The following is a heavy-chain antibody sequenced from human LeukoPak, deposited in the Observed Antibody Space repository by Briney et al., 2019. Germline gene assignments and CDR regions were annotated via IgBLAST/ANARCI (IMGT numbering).Heavy chain of an antibody. CDR3: ARSRWGYGSGISWFDP. CDR1: GGSISSYY. Sequence: SETLSLTCTVSGGSISSYYWSWIRQPPGKGLEWIGYIYYSGSTNYNPSLKSRVTISVDTSKNQFSLKLSSVTAADTAVYYCARSRWGYGSGISWFDPWGQGTLVTVSS. CDR2: IYYSGST. V-gene: IGHV4-59*08. D-gene: IGHD3-10*01. J-gene: IGHJ5*02.